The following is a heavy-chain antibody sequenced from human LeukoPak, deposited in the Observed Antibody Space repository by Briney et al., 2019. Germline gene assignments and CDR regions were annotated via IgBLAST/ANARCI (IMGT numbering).Heavy chain of an antibody. V-gene: IGHV4-59*01. CDR2: IYYSGST. Sequence: PSETLSLTCTVSGGSISSYYWSWIRQPPGKGLEWIGYIYYSGSTNYNPSLKSRVTISVDTSKNQFSLKLSSVTAADTAVYYCARDITGDRSIWYFDLWGRGTLVTVSS. D-gene: IGHD7-27*01. J-gene: IGHJ2*01. CDR1: GGSISSYY. CDR3: ARDITGDRSIWYFDL.